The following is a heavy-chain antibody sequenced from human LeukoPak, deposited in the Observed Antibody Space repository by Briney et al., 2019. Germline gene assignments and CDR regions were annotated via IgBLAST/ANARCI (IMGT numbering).Heavy chain of an antibody. D-gene: IGHD4-23*01. CDR1: GYDFANYW. J-gene: IGHJ4*02. CDR3: VRRNHGNPYYFDS. Sequence: PGESLKISCEASGYDFANYWIGWVRQMPGKGLEWVGVIYPDDSDTRYSPSFRGQVTISADKSVRTTYLHWSSLKSSDTATFYCVRRNHGNPYYFDSWGQGTLVTVSS. V-gene: IGHV5-51*01. CDR2: IYPDDSDT.